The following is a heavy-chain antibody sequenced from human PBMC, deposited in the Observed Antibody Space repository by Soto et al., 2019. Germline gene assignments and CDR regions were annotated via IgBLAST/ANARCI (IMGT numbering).Heavy chain of an antibody. D-gene: IGHD1-26*01. CDR1: GGSISSSSYY. CDR3: ARQVGATTQGGDY. Sequence: SSETLSLTCTVSGGSISSSSYYWGWIRQPPGKGLEWIGSIYYSGSTYYNPSLKSRVTISVDTSKNQFSLKLSSVTAADTAVYYCARQVGATTQGGDYWGQGTLVTVSS. J-gene: IGHJ4*02. CDR2: IYYSGST. V-gene: IGHV4-39*01.